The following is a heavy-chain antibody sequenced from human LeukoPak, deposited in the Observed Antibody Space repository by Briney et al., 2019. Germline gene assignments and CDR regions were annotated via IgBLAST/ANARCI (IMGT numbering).Heavy chain of an antibody. Sequence: GGSLRLSCAASGFTFSDYYMSWVRQAPGKGLEWVSYISSSGSTIFYADSVEGRFTIYRENAENSLYLQMNSLRAEDTAVYYCARAQNPVVLIYYYYYMDVWGKGTTVTVSS. J-gene: IGHJ6*03. V-gene: IGHV3-11*04. CDR3: ARAQNPVVLIYYYYYMDV. D-gene: IGHD2-8*01. CDR1: GFTFSDYY. CDR2: ISSSGSTI.